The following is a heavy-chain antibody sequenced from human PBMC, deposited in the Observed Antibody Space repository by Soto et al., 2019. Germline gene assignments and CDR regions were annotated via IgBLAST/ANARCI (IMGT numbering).Heavy chain of an antibody. CDR1: GFTFIRNS. CDR3: AKDQSIDCSEY. CDR2: ISSSGSTI. V-gene: IGHV3-21*04. Sequence: GGSLRVSCAVAGFTFIRNSMTWVRQAAWKGLEWVSTISSSGSTIFYADSVKGRFTISRDNSKNTLYLQMNSLRAEDTAVYYCAKDQSIDCSEYWGQGTLVTVSS. D-gene: IGHD2-21*02. J-gene: IGHJ4*02.